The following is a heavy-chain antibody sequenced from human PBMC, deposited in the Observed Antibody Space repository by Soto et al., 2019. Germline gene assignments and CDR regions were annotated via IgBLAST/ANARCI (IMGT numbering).Heavy chain of an antibody. CDR2: IYYSGST. CDR1: GGSISSYY. CDR3: ARTLFGWGIWFDP. D-gene: IGHD3-10*02. Sequence: QVQLQESGPGLVKPSETLSLTCTDSGGSISSYYWSWIRQPPGKGLEWIGYIYYSGSTNYNPSLKSRVTISVDTSKNQFSLKLSSVTAADTAVYYCARTLFGWGIWFDPWGQGTLVTVSS. V-gene: IGHV4-59*01. J-gene: IGHJ5*02.